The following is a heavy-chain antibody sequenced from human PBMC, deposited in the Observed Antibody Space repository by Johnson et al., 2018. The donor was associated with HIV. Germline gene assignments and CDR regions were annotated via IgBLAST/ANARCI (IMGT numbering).Heavy chain of an antibody. Sequence: QMLLVESGGGVVQPGRSLRLSCAASGFPFSSYAMHWVRQAPGKGLEWVAVISYDGSNKYYADSVKGRFTISRDNSKNTLYLQMNSLRAEDTAVYYCARPGGDYSAFDIWGQGTMVTVSS. CDR3: ARPGGDYSAFDI. CDR1: GFPFSSYA. CDR2: ISYDGSNK. D-gene: IGHD4-17*01. V-gene: IGHV3-30-3*01. J-gene: IGHJ3*02.